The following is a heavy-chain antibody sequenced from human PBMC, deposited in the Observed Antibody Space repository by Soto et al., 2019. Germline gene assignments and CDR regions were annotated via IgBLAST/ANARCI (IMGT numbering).Heavy chain of an antibody. CDR1: GFTFCSYS. J-gene: IGHJ3*02. CDR2: ISSSSSTI. CDR3: ASIREYYYDSSGYYRGAFDI. Sequence: PGGSLRLSCAASGFTFCSYSMNWVRQAPGKGLEWVSYISSSSSTIYYADSVKGRFTISRDNAKNSLYLQMNSLRDEDTAVYYCASIREYYYDSSGYYRGAFDIWGQGTMVTVSS. D-gene: IGHD3-22*01. V-gene: IGHV3-48*02.